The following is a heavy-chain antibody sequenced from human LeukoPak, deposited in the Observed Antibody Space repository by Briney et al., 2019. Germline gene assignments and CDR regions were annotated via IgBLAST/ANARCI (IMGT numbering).Heavy chain of an antibody. CDR2: IGVSGDT. D-gene: IGHD4-11*01. CDR3: AKAFDYNGLRGEGGSFDC. V-gene: IGHV3-13*01. Sequence: GGSLRLSCVASGFNFSKNDMHWVRQTTERRLEWVSAIGVSGDTHYADPVKGRFTISRENGKNSVYLQMNSLRAGDTAVYFCAKAFDYNGLRGEGGSFDCWGQGALVTVSS. CDR1: GFNFSKND. J-gene: IGHJ4*02.